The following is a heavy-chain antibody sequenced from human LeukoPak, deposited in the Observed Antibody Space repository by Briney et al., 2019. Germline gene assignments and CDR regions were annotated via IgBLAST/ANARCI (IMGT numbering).Heavy chain of an antibody. CDR2: IYYSGST. V-gene: IGHV4-59*08. Sequence: SETLSLTCSVSGGSMNSYYWSWIRQSPGKGLEWIGYIYYSGSTNYNPSLMSRVTISVDTSKNQFSLKLSSVTAADTAVYYCARHVWLQPFDYWGQGTLVTVSS. J-gene: IGHJ4*02. D-gene: IGHD3-9*01. CDR3: ARHVWLQPFDY. CDR1: GGSMNSYY.